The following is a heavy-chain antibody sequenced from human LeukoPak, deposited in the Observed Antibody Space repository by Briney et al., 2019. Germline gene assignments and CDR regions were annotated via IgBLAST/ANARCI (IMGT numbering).Heavy chain of an antibody. V-gene: IGHV1-46*01. D-gene: IGHD3-10*01. CDR3: ARSGGIFFDY. CDR2: INPSGGST. CDR1: GYTFTSYY. Sequence: GASVRVSCKASGYTFTSYYMHWVRQAPGQGLEWIGIINPSGGSTSYAQKFQGRVTMTRDTSTSTVYMELSSLRSEDTAVYYCARSGGIFFDYWGQGTLVTVSS. J-gene: IGHJ4*02.